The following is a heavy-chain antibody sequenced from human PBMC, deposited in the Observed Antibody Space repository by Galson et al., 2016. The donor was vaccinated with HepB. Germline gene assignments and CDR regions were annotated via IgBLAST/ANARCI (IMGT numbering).Heavy chain of an antibody. D-gene: IGHD3-22*01. V-gene: IGHV3-30*03. CDR2: LSYDGSSE. J-gene: IGHJ6*02. CDR1: GFPFRSYA. Sequence: SLRLSCAASGFPFRSYAMFWVRQAPGKGLEWVAVLSYDGSSEYYADSVKGRFTMTEDTSTGTTYMELSSLRSEDTAVYYCAAAVVVITTPQYYYYAMDVWGQGTTVTVSS. CDR3: AAAVVVITTPQYYYYAMDV.